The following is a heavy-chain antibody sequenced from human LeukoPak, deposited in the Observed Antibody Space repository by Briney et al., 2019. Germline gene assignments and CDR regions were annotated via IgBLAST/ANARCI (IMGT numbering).Heavy chain of an antibody. Sequence: GGSLRLSCAASGFTFFNYAMSWVRQAPGKGLEWVSGISGSGGSTYYADSVKGRFIISRDNSKNTLVLQMNSLRIEDTAVYHCAKARTAYYFDYWGRGTLVPVSS. V-gene: IGHV3-23*01. CDR3: AKARTAYYFDY. CDR1: GFTFFNYA. J-gene: IGHJ4*02. CDR2: ISGSGGST.